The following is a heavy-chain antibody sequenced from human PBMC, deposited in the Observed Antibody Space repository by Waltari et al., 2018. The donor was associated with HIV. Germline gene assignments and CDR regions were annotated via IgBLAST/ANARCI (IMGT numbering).Heavy chain of an antibody. V-gene: IGHV1-24*01. CDR3: VTLYNESPLYSNF. CDR1: GYPLLDLS. Sequence: QLIQSTSALKRPGASVTISCQVSGYPLLDLSMQWVRQGSGQGLEWMGGFDPKNGKPVYSQRFWGRVSLAEDTSEDTAFLELNRLTSDDTAVYYCVTLYNESPLYSNFWGQGTLVTV. D-gene: IGHD2-15*01. CDR2: FDPKNGKP. J-gene: IGHJ1*01.